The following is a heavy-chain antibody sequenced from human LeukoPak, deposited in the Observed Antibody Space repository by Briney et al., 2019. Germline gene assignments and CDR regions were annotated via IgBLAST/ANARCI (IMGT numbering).Heavy chain of an antibody. CDR1: GFTFSSYA. CDR3: AKDLAHLTRFGEPNLGC. D-gene: IGHD3-10*01. V-gene: IGHV3-23*01. Sequence: GGSLRLSCAASGFTFSSYAMSWVRQAPGKGLEWFSGISGSDVSTYYADSGKGRFTISRDHSQNTLYLQMNSLRAQDTAVYYCAKDLAHLTRFGEPNLGCWGKGTLVTVSS. J-gene: IGHJ4*02. CDR2: ISGSDVST.